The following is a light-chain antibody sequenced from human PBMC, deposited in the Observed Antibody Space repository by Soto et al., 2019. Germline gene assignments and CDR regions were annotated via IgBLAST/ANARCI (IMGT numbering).Light chain of an antibody. CDR1: SSDIGTYRL. V-gene: IGLV2-23*01. Sequence: QSVLTQPASVSGSPGQSITISCTGTSSDIGTYRLVSWYQCHPGKVPKLIIYEGNKRPSGVSNRFSGSEPGNTASLTISGLQAEDEADYYCCSSAPSRTVVFGTGTKVTVL. CDR3: CSSAPSRTVV. CDR2: EGN. J-gene: IGLJ1*01.